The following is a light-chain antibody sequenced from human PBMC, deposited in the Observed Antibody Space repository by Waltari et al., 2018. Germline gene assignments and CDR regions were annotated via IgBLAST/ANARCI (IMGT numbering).Light chain of an antibody. V-gene: IGKV3-20*01. CDR2: VAS. CDR3: QHYLKLPVT. CDR1: QSVSRA. Sequence: SCRASQSVSRALGWYQQKPGQAPRLLIYVASTRATGIPDRFSGSGSGTDFSLTISRLEPDDFAVYYCQHYLKLPVTFGQGTTVEI. J-gene: IGKJ1*01.